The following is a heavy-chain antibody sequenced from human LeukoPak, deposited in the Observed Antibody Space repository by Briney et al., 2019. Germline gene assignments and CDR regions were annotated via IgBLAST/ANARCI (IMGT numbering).Heavy chain of an antibody. Sequence: SQTLSLTCAISGDSVSRNSAAWNWIRQSPSRGLEWLGRTYYRSKWYNDYAVSVKSRITINPDTSKNQFPLQLNSVTPEDTAVYYCARDQTTYTQIVGALGYWGREFWSPSPQ. CDR3: ARDQTTYTQIVGALGY. CDR2: TYYRSKWYN. D-gene: IGHD1-26*01. J-gene: IGHJ4*02. CDR1: GDSVSRNSAA. V-gene: IGHV6-1*01.